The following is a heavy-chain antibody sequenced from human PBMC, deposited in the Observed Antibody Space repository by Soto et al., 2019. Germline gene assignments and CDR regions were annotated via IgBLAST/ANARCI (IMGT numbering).Heavy chain of an antibody. CDR2: ISAYNGNT. Sequence: ASVKVSCKASGDTFTSYCISWVRQAPGQGLEWMGWISAYNGNTNYAQKLQGRVTMTTDTSTSTAYMELRSLRSDDTAVYYCASDRGSTVTRTPYYYSYGMDVWGKGTRVNVSP. CDR1: GDTFTSYC. V-gene: IGHV1-18*01. J-gene: IGHJ6*04. D-gene: IGHD4-17*01. CDR3: ASDRGSTVTRTPYYYSYGMDV.